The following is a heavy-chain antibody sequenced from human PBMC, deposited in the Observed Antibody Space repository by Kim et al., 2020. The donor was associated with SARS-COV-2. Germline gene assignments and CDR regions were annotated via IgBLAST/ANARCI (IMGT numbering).Heavy chain of an antibody. D-gene: IGHD6-6*01. V-gene: IGHV3-7*01. CDR2: K. Sequence: KYYVDSVKGRFTISRDNAKNSLYLQMNSLRAEDTAVYYCAREIAAPYFDYWGQGTLVTVSS. CDR3: AREIAAPYFDY. J-gene: IGHJ4*02.